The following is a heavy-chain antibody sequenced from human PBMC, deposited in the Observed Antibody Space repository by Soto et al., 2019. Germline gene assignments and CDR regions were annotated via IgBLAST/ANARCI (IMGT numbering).Heavy chain of an antibody. CDR2: IFPGGVNI. CDR3: ARGAILNWFDP. D-gene: IGHD3-3*01. Sequence: VSVKVSCKAIGYGFTWQYIHWARQAPGQGLEWMGTIFPGGVNIAYAQKFQGRVTMTRNTSISTAYMELSSLRSEDTAVYYCARGAILNWFDPWGQGTLVTVSS. V-gene: IGHV1-46*01. J-gene: IGHJ5*02. CDR1: GYGFTWQY.